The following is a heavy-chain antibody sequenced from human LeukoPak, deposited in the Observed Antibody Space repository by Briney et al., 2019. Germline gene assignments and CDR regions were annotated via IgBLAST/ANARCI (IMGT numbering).Heavy chain of an antibody. D-gene: IGHD3-22*01. CDR2: VSYDGSNK. V-gene: IGHV3-30-3*01. J-gene: IGHJ3*02. CDR1: GFTFTSYA. Sequence: PGRSLRLSCAVSGFTFTSYAMHWVRQAPGKGLEWVAVVSYDGSNKDHADSVTGRFTISRDNSKNTLYLQMNSLRVEDTAVYYCARDNRKYYYDSSGYYYEGAFDIWGQGTMVTVSS. CDR3: ARDNRKYYYDSSGYYYEGAFDI.